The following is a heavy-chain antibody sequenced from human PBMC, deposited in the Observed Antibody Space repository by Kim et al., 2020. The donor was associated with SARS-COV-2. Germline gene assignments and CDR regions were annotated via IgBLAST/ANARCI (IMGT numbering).Heavy chain of an antibody. J-gene: IGHJ4*02. V-gene: IGHV3-30*02. CDR3: AKRGEDGDYEVDY. Sequence: YADSVKGRFTISRDNSKNTLYLQMNSLRAEDTAVYYCAKRGEDGDYEVDYWGQGTLVTVSS. D-gene: IGHD4-17*01.